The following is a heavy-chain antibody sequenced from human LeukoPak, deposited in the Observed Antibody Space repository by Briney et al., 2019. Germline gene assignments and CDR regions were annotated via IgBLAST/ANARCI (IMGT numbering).Heavy chain of an antibody. CDR3: ARGSKYYYGSGILQGWFDP. CDR2: INHSRST. V-gene: IGHV4-34*01. Sequence: SESLSLTCAVYGGSFSSYYWSWIRQPPGKGLEWVGDINHSRSTNYNPSLKSRATIAVDTSKNQLSLKLSSVTAADTAVYYCARGSKYYYGSGILQGWFDPWGQGTLVTVSS. J-gene: IGHJ5*02. D-gene: IGHD3-10*01. CDR1: GGSFSSYY.